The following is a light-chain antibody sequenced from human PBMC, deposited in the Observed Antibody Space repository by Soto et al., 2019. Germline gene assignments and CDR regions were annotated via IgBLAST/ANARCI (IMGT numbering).Light chain of an antibody. Sequence: QYALTQPASVSGSPGQSITISCTGTSSDVGSYNLVSWYQQHPGKVPKLMIFEVSKRPSGVSNRFSGSKSGDTASLTISGLQAEDEADYYCCSYAGSSTFYVFGTGTKVTVL. CDR3: CSYAGSSTFYV. CDR1: SSDVGSYNL. J-gene: IGLJ1*01. V-gene: IGLV2-23*02. CDR2: EVS.